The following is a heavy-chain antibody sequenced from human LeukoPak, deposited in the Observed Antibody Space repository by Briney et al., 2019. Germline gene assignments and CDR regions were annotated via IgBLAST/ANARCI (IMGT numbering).Heavy chain of an antibody. V-gene: IGHV3-30*02. D-gene: IGHD3-3*01. CDR2: IRYDGSNK. J-gene: IGHJ4*02. CDR3: AKVQRYDFWSGYHSDSDY. CDR1: GFTFSSYG. Sequence: GGSLRLSCAASGFTFSSYGMHWVRQAPGKGLEWVAFIRYDGSNKCYADSVKGRFTISRDNSKNTLYLQMNSLRAEDTAVYYCAKVQRYDFWSGYHSDSDYWGQGTLVTVSS.